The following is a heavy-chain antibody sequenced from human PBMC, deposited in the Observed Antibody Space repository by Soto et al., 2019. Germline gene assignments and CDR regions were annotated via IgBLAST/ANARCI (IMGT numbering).Heavy chain of an antibody. J-gene: IGHJ6*02. CDR2: IYHSGST. CDR1: GGSISSSNW. D-gene: IGHD2-15*01. Sequence: PSETLSLTCAVSGGSISSSNWWSWVRQPPGKGLEWIGEIYHSGSTNYNPSLKSRVTISVDKSKNQFSLKLSSVTAADTAVYYFARDLHCSGGSCYGYYYYGMDVWGQGTTVTVSS. V-gene: IGHV4-4*02. CDR3: ARDLHCSGGSCYGYYYYGMDV.